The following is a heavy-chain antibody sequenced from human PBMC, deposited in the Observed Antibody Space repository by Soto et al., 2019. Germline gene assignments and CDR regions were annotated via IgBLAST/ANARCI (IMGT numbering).Heavy chain of an antibody. J-gene: IGHJ6*03. CDR3: ARNEKYYMDV. CDR2: SRNKANRYTT. V-gene: IGHV3-72*01. D-gene: IGHD1-1*01. CDR1: GFTFTDHY. Sequence: EVQLVESGGGLVQPGGSLRLSCAAAGFTFTDHYMDWVRQAPGKGLEWVGRSRNKANRYTTEYAASVKGRLTISRNVSENSLYLQMNSLKTEDTAVYYCARNEKYYMDVWGKGTTVTVCS.